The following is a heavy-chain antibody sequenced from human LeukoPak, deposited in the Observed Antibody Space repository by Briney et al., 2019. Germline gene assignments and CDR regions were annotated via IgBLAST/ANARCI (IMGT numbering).Heavy chain of an antibody. CDR2: IWYDGSNK. V-gene: IGHV3-33*06. D-gene: IGHD6-13*01. J-gene: IGHJ6*03. CDR3: AKDQEEVAAAYYMDV. Sequence: GGSLRLSCAASGFTFSSYGMHWVRQAPGKGLEWVAVIWYDGSNKYYADSVKGRFTISRDNSKNTLYLQTNSLRAEDTAVYYCAKDQEEVAAAYYMDVWGKGTTVTVSS. CDR1: GFTFSSYG.